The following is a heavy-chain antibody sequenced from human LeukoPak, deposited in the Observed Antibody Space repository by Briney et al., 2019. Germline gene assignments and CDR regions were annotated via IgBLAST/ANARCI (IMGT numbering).Heavy chain of an antibody. CDR2: IHLSGVT. CDR1: GDSITSYAW. D-gene: IGHD6-6*01. Sequence: SGTLSLTCSVSGDSITSYAWWSWVRQPPGKGLEWIGEIHLSGVTNYNPSLESRVTMSIDKSKNQLSLNLMSVTAADTAVYHCARYLRSSSTYYMDVWGKGTTVTVSS. V-gene: IGHV4-4*02. J-gene: IGHJ6*03. CDR3: ARYLRSSSTYYMDV.